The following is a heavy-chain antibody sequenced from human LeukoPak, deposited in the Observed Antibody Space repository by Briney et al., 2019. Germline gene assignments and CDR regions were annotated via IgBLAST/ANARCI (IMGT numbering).Heavy chain of an antibody. D-gene: IGHD2-8*01. J-gene: IGHJ6*03. CDR1: AFTFSSYG. Sequence: GGSLRLSCAASAFTFSSYGMRWVRQAPGKGLEWVAYIQYDRTNEQYAHSVKGRFRISRDNSNNILYLQMNSLRTEGTAVYYCAKDRCSNGIGCYYYYMEVWGKGTTVTISS. CDR2: IQYDRTNE. V-gene: IGHV3-30*02. CDR3: AKDRCSNGIGCYYYYMEV.